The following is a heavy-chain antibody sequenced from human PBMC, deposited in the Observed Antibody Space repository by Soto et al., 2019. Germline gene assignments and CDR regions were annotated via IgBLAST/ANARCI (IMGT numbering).Heavy chain of an antibody. CDR2: IYNSGGT. Sequence: QVQLQESGPGLVKPSETLSLICTVSGDSISSFHWSWIRQPPGKGLEWIGYIYNSGGTNYNPSPKGRVTISVDTSKNQFSLKPRSVTAADTAVYFCARRAYSMDVWCQGTTVSVSS. D-gene: IGHD2-2*02. CDR3: ARRAYSMDV. CDR1: GDSISSFH. J-gene: IGHJ6*02. V-gene: IGHV4-59*08.